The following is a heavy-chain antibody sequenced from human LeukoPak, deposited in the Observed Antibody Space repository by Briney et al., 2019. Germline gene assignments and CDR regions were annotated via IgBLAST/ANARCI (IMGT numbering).Heavy chain of an antibody. D-gene: IGHD5-24*01. Sequence: GASVKVSCKASGYNLVGYYIHRVRQAPGQGLEWMGWINPNSGGTNYAQKFQGRVTMTRDTSISTAYMELSRLRSDDTAVYYCAREGEMADFDYWGQGTLVTVSS. CDR3: AREGEMADFDY. CDR2: INPNSGGT. CDR1: GYNLVGYY. V-gene: IGHV1-2*02. J-gene: IGHJ4*02.